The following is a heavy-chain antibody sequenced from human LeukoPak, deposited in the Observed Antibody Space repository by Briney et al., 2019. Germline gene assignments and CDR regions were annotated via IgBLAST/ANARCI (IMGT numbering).Heavy chain of an antibody. J-gene: IGHJ5*02. CDR2: IYPGDSDT. CDR1: GYSFTSYW. CDR3: ARLPKYCSGGSCYRGDNWFDP. V-gene: IGHV5-51*01. D-gene: IGHD2-15*01. Sequence: GESLKISCKGSGYSFTSYWIGWVRQMPGKGLEWMGIIYPGDSDTRYSPSFQGQVTISADKSISTAYLQWSSLKASDTAMYYCARLPKYCSGGSCYRGDNWFDPWGQGTLVTVSS.